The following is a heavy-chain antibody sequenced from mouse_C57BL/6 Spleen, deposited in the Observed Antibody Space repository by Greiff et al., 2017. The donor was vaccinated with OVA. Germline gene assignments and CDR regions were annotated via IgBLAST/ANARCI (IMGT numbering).Heavy chain of an antibody. V-gene: IGHV14-1*01. Sequence: VHVKQSGAELVRPGASVKLSCTASGFNIKDYYMHWVKQRPEQGLEWIGRIDPEDGDTEYAPKFQGKATMTADTSSNTAYLQLSSLTSEDTAVYYCTTVYGYGRGYAMDYWGQGTSVTVSS. CDR1: GFNIKDYY. CDR2: IDPEDGDT. J-gene: IGHJ4*01. D-gene: IGHD2-2*01. CDR3: TTVYGYGRGYAMDY.